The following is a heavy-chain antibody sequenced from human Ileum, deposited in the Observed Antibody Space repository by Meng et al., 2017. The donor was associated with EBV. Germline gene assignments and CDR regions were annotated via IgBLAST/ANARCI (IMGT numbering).Heavy chain of an antibody. J-gene: IGHJ5*02. CDR3: VRVKVALTNWFDP. CDR1: GYTFTDYT. D-gene: IGHD5-12*01. Sequence: QCRLVQSGAEVKKPGASLEVSCKASGYTFTDYTMHWVRQAPGQRLEWMGWINGGSGNTKYSQKFQGRVTITRDTSASTAYMELSSLTSEDTAVYYCVRVKVALTNWFDPWGQGTLVTVSS. CDR2: INGGSGNT. V-gene: IGHV1-3*01.